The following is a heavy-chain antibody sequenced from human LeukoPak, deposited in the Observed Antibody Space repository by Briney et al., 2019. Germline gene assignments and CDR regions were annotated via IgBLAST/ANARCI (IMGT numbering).Heavy chain of an antibody. CDR3: ARAPTSGWFDP. V-gene: IGHV4-59*01. CDR2: IYYSVST. Sequence: SETLSLTCTVSGGSISSYYWSWIRQPPGKGLEWIGYIYYSVSTNYNPSLKSRVTISVDTSKNQFSLKLSSVTAADTAVYYCARAPTSGWFDPWGQGTLVTVSS. J-gene: IGHJ5*02. CDR1: GGSISSYY. D-gene: IGHD2-2*01.